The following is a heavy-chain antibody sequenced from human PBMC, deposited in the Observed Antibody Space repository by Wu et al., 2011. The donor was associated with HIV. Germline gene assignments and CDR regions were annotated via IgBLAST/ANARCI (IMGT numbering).Heavy chain of an antibody. CDR2: IVPILGTS. D-gene: IGHD3-10*01. CDR3: ARDPLVRGLTWKLLHYFDT. J-gene: IGHJ5*02. V-gene: IGHV1-69*04. CDR1: GDTLTSFA. Sequence: QVQLTQSGAEVKKPGSSVRVSCKASGDTLTSFATTWLRQAPGHGLEWVGRIVPILGTSTSAQKFQGRVTFSADKSTSTVYMEVSSLTSEDTAVYYCARDPLVRGLTWKLLHYFDTWGQGTLIIVSA.